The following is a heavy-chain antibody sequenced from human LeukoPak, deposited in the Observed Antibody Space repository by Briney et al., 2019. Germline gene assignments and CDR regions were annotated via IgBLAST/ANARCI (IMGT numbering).Heavy chain of an antibody. CDR1: GFTFSGSA. Sequence: GGSLRLSCATSGFTFSGSALHWVRQASGKGLEWVGCIRSTANGYATAYAASVKGRFTISRDDSKNTAYLQMDSLKTEDTAVYYCTGNYYGAGSYADFDYWGQGTLVTVSS. CDR3: TGNYYGAGSYADFDY. J-gene: IGHJ4*02. D-gene: IGHD3-10*01. V-gene: IGHV3-73*01. CDR2: IRSTANGYAT.